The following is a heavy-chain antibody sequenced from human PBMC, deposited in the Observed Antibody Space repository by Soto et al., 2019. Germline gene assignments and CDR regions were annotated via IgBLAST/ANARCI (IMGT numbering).Heavy chain of an antibody. V-gene: IGHV4-34*01. D-gene: IGHD2-15*01. CDR3: ARQGLGYCSGGSCYSLTFDY. J-gene: IGHJ4*02. Sequence: SETLSLTCAVYGGSFSGYYWSWIRQPPGKGLEWIGEINHSGSTNYNPSLKSRVTISVDTSKNQFSLKLSSVTAADTAVYYCARQGLGYCSGGSCYSLTFDYWGQGTLVTVSS. CDR1: GGSFSGYY. CDR2: INHSGST.